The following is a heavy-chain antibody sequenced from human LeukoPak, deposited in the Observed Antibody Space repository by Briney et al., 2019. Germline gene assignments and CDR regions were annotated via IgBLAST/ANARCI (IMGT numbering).Heavy chain of an antibody. V-gene: IGHV3-21*01. CDR3: ARDLKGYCSGASCYYYNGMDV. D-gene: IGHD2-15*01. J-gene: IGHJ6*02. CDR2: ISGSSSYI. CDR1: GFTFSSYS. Sequence: GGSLRFSCEASGFTFSSYSMNWVRQAPGKGLEWVSSISGSSSYIYYADSVKGRFTISRDNAKNSLYLQMNSLSDEDTAVYYCARDLKGYCSGASCYYYNGMDVWGQGTTVTVSS.